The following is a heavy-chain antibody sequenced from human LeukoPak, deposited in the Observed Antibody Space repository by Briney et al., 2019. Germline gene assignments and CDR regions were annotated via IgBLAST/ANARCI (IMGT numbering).Heavy chain of an antibody. CDR3: AAHDQTYYDFWSGHYTSFDY. CDR2: IKQDVSEK. V-gene: IGHV3-7*01. CDR1: GFTFSNYW. D-gene: IGHD3-3*01. Sequence: PGGSLRLSCAASGFTFSNYWMSWVRQAPGKGLEWVANIKQDVSEKYYVDSVKARFTISRDNAKNSLYLQMNSLRVEDTAVYYCAAHDQTYYDFWSGHYTSFDYWGQGTLVAVSS. J-gene: IGHJ4*02.